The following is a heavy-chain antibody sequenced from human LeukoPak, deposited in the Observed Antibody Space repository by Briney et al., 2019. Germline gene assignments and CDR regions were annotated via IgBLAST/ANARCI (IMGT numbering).Heavy chain of an antibody. D-gene: IGHD6-6*01. V-gene: IGHV4-34*01. CDR1: GGSFSGYC. J-gene: IGHJ4*02. Sequence: SETLSLTCALYGGSFSGYCWSWIRQPPGKGLEWIGEINHSGSTNYNPSLKSRVTISVDTSKNQFSLKLSSVTAADTAVYYCAREEYSSSPGYFDYWGQGTLVTVSS. CDR2: INHSGST. CDR3: AREEYSSSPGYFDY.